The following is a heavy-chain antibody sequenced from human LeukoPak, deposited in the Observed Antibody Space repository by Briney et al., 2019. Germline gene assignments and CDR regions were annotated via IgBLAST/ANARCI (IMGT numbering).Heavy chain of an antibody. V-gene: IGHV3-23*01. CDR3: ARDHEQWLVPYFDY. CDR1: GFTFSSYA. CDR2: ISGSGGST. Sequence: GGSLRLSCAASGFTFSSYAMSWVRQAPGKGLEWVSAISGSGGSTYYADSVKGRFTISRDNSKNTLYLQMNSLRAEDTAVYYCARDHEQWLVPYFDYWGQGTLVTVSS. J-gene: IGHJ4*02. D-gene: IGHD6-19*01.